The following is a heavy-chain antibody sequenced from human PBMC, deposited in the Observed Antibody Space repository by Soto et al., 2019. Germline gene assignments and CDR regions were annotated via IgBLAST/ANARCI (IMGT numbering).Heavy chain of an antibody. D-gene: IGHD3-10*01. V-gene: IGHV1-3*01. J-gene: IGHJ4*02. CDR2: INAGNGNT. Sequence: WMGWINAGNGNTKYSQKFQGRVTITRNTYASTAYMELSSLRSEDSAVYYYFFDDSIPMLRGVLHYWGQGTLVTGSS. CDR3: FFDDSIPMLRGVLHY.